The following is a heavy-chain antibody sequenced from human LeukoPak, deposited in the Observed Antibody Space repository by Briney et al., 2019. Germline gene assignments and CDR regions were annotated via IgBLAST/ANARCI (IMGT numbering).Heavy chain of an antibody. CDR3: AKARTRGYSYGSFDY. V-gene: IGHV3-23*01. CDR1: GFTFSSYG. CDR2: ISGSGGST. Sequence: GGSLRLSCAASGFTFSSYGMSWVRQAPGKGLEWVSAISGSGGSTYYADSVKGRFTISRDNSKNTLYLQMNSLRAEDTAVYYCAKARTRGYSYGSFDYWGQGTLVTVSS. J-gene: IGHJ4*02. D-gene: IGHD5-18*01.